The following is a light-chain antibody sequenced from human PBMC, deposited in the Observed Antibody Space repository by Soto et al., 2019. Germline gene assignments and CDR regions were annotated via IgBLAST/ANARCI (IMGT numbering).Light chain of an antibody. CDR2: SRN. CDR3: ETWDDSLTGVV. V-gene: IGLV1-44*01. CDR1: SSNIGSNI. Sequence: QSVLTQPPSASGTPGQRVTISCSGSSSNIGSNIVNWYQQLPGTAHKLLIYSRNQRPSGVPDRFSASKSGTSASLAISGLQSEDEADYYCETWDDSLTGVVFGGGTKVTVL. J-gene: IGLJ3*02.